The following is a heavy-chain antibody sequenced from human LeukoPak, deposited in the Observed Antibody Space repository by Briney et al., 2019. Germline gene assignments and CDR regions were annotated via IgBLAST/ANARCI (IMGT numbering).Heavy chain of an antibody. CDR2: IKQDGSEK. D-gene: IGHD3-22*01. Sequence: GGSLRLSSAASGFTFSSYWMSWVRQAPGKGLEWVANIKQDGSEKSYVDSVKGRFTISRDNAKNSLYLQMNGLRAEDAAVYYCARGYYDPGLFDYWGQGTLVTVSS. J-gene: IGHJ4*02. CDR3: ARGYYDPGLFDY. CDR1: GFTFSSYW. V-gene: IGHV3-7*04.